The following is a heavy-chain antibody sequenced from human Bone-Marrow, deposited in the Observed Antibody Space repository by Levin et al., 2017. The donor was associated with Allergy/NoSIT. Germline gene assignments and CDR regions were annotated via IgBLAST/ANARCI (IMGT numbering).Heavy chain of an antibody. J-gene: IGHJ3*02. CDR2: ISAGGGST. D-gene: IGHD2/OR15-2a*01. CDR3: AKRRILRGAYDI. CDR1: GFIFSSYD. V-gene: IGHV3-23*01. Sequence: GGSLRLSCAASGFIFSSYDVSWVRQAPGKGLECVSSISAGGGSTYYADSVKGRFTISRDNSKYTLHLQMNSLRAEDTAVYYCAKRRILRGAYDIWGQGTMVTVSS.